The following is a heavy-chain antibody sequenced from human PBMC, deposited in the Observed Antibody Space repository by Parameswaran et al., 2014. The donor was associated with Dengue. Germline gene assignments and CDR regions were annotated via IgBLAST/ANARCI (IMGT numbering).Heavy chain of an antibody. Sequence: WIRQPPGKGLEWIGEINHSGSTNYNPSLKSRVTISVDTSKNQFSLKLSSVTAADTAVYYCAGRRYDSSGYYVFDYWGQGTLVTVSS. J-gene: IGHJ4*02. CDR3: AGRRYDSSGYYVFDY. CDR2: INHSGST. D-gene: IGHD3-22*01. V-gene: IGHV4-34*01.